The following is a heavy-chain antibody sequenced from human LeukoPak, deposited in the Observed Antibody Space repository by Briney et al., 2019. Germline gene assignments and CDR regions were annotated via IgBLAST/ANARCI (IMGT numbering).Heavy chain of an antibody. Sequence: SETLSLTCTVSGGSISSSSYYWGWIRQPPGKGLEWIGSIYYSGSTYYNPSLKSRVTISVDTSKNQFSLKLSSLTAADTAVYYCATNGYYCMDVWGKGTTVTVSS. V-gene: IGHV4-39*07. J-gene: IGHJ6*03. CDR1: GGSISSSSYY. D-gene: IGHD2-8*01. CDR2: IYYSGST. CDR3: ATNGYYCMDV.